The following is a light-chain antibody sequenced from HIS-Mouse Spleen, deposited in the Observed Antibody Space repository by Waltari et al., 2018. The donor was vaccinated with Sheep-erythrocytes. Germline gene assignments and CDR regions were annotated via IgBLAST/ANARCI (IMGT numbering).Light chain of an antibody. Sequence: QSALTQPRSVSGSPGQSVTISCTGTSSDVGGYNYVSWYQQHPGKAPKLMIYDVSKRPSGVPDSFSGAKSGNKASLTISGLQAEDEADYYCCSYAGSYNHVFATGTKVTVL. CDR3: CSYAGSYNHV. V-gene: IGLV2-11*01. J-gene: IGLJ1*01. CDR1: SSDVGGYNY. CDR2: DVS.